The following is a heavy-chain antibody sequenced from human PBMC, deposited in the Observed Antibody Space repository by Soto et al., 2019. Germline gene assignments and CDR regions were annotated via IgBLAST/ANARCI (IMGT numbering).Heavy chain of an antibody. CDR3: AKDLGYCSSTSCYTGFDY. D-gene: IGHD2-2*02. J-gene: IGHJ4*02. Sequence: GRSLRLSCAASGFTFSSYAMSWVRQAPGKGLEWVSAISGSGGSTYYADSVKGRFTISRDNSKNTLYLQMNSLRAEDTAVHYCAKDLGYCSSTSCYTGFDYWGQGTLVTVSS. CDR2: ISGSGGST. V-gene: IGHV3-23*01. CDR1: GFTFSSYA.